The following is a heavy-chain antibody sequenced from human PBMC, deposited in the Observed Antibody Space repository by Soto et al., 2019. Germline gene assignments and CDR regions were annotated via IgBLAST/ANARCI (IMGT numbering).Heavy chain of an antibody. D-gene: IGHD5-12*01. V-gene: IGHV4-39*01. CDR2: IYYSGST. CDR1: GGSISSSSYY. Sequence: QLQLQESGPGLVKPSETLSLTCTVSGGSISSSSYYWGWIRQPPGKWLEWIGSIYYSGSTYYNPSLKSRVTVSTDTYKNPFSVKLISVTDADTAVYYCARSSGGSADDWGQGTLVTVSS. CDR3: ARSSGGSADD. J-gene: IGHJ4*02.